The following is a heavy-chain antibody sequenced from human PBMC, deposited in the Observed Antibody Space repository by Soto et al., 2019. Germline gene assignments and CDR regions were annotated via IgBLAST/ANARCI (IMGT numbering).Heavy chain of an antibody. CDR2: IWYDGSNK. Sequence: GGSLRLSCAASGFTFSSYGMHWVRQAPGKGLEWVAVIWYDGSNKYYADSVKGRFTISRDNSKNTLYLQMNSLRAEDTAVYYCARGGDRFDGMDVWGQGTTVTVSS. CDR3: ARGGDRFDGMDV. CDR1: GFTFSSYG. D-gene: IGHD3-16*01. J-gene: IGHJ6*02. V-gene: IGHV3-33*01.